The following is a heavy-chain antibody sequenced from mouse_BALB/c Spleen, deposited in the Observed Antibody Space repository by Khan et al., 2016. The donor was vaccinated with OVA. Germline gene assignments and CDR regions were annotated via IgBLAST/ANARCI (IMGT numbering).Heavy chain of an antibody. CDR1: GYSITSNYA. Sequence: EVQLQESGPGLVKPSQSLSLTCTVTGYSITSNYAWNWIRQFPGNKLEWMGYISYSGSTSYNPSLKSRISITRDTSKNQFFLQLNSVTTEDTATDYCARSNYYGYAMDYWGQGTSVTVSS. D-gene: IGHD1-1*01. CDR3: ARSNYYGYAMDY. CDR2: ISYSGST. V-gene: IGHV3-2*02. J-gene: IGHJ4*01.